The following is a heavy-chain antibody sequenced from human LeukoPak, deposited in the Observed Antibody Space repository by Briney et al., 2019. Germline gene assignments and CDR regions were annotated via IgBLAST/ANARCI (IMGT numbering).Heavy chain of an antibody. J-gene: IGHJ4*02. CDR2: IKQDGSEK. Sequence: GGSLRLSCAASGFTFSSYWMSWVRQAPGKGLEWVANIKQDGSEKYYVDSVKGRFTISRDNAKNSLYLQMNSLRAEDTAVYYCARWLGIAARNFDYWGQGTLVTVSS. CDR3: ARWLGIAARNFDY. CDR1: GFTFSSYW. V-gene: IGHV3-7*01. D-gene: IGHD6-6*01.